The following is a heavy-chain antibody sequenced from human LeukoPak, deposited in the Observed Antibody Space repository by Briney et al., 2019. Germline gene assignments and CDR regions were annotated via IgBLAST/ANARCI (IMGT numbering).Heavy chain of an antibody. V-gene: IGHV4-34*01. CDR2: INHSGST. CDR1: GGSFSGYY. CDR3: ARGRRFLEWLPTSYYYYGMDA. D-gene: IGHD3-3*01. J-gene: IGHJ6*02. Sequence: SETLSLTCAVYGGSFSGYYWSWIRQPPGKGLEWIGEINHSGSTNYNPSLKSRVTISVDTSKNQFSLKLSSVIAADTAVYYCARGRRFLEWLPTSYYYYGMDAWGQGTTVTVSS.